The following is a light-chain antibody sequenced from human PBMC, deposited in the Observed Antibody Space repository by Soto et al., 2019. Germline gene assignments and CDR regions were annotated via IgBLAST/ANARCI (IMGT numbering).Light chain of an antibody. V-gene: IGLV2-14*01. CDR2: EVS. CDR3: SSYTSSSPL. J-gene: IGLJ2*01. CDR1: SSDIGAYDY. Sequence: QSALTQPASLSGSPGQSITISCTGTSSDIGAYDYVSWYQQHPGKAPKLMIYEVSNRPSGVSNRFSGSKSGNTASLTISGLQAEDEADYYCSSYTSSSPLFGGGTKLTVL.